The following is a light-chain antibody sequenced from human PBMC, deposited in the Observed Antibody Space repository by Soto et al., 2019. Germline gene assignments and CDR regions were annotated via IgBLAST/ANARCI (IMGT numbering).Light chain of an antibody. CDR3: QSYDSSLSAL. V-gene: IGLV1-40*01. Sequence: QSVLTQPPSVSGAPGQRVTISCTGSISNIGAGYDVHWYQQLPGTAPKLLIYGNSNRPSGVPDRFSGSKSGTSASLAITGLQAEDEADYYCQSYDSSLSALFGGGTKVTVL. J-gene: IGLJ3*02. CDR1: ISNIGAGYD. CDR2: GNS.